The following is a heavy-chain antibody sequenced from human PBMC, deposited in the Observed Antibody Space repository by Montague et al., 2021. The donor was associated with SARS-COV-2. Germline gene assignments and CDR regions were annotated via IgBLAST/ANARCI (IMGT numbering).Heavy chain of an antibody. Sequence: TLSLTCTVSGGAINSGDFYWSWIRQPAGKGLEWIGRIYVTGSTRYSPSLESRVTMSIDTAKGQFPLKLSSVTAADTGVYYCVGDAYNPLDGNWGQGTLVTVSS. V-gene: IGHV4-61*02. CDR2: IYVTGST. CDR3: VGDAYNPLDGN. D-gene: IGHD2-21*01. CDR1: GGAINSGDFY. J-gene: IGHJ4*02.